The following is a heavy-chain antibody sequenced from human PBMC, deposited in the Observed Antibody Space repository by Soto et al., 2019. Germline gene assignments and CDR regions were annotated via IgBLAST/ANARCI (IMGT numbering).Heavy chain of an antibody. D-gene: IGHD4-17*01. CDR3: AKKRPETTVTSPGNYFDY. CDR1: GFTFSSFE. CDR2: ITGSGGTK. Sequence: EVQLLESGGGLVQPGGSLRLSCAASGFTFSSFELNWVRQAPGKGLEWVSAITGSGGTKYYADSVKGRFTISRDNSKNTLWLQMDSLRAEDTALYYCAKKRPETTVTSPGNYFDYWGRGTLFTVSS. J-gene: IGHJ4*02. V-gene: IGHV3-23*01.